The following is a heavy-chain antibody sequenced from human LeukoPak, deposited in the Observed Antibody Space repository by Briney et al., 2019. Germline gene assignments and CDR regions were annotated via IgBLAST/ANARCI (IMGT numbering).Heavy chain of an antibody. J-gene: IGHJ4*02. CDR3: ARDRGAVAATWFDY. Sequence: GGSLRLSCAASGFTFSSYSMNWVRQAPGKGLEWVSCIGSSSTYTNYADSVKGRFTISRDNAKNSLYLQMDGLRAEDTAVYYCARDRGAVAATWFDYWGQGTLVTVSS. CDR1: GFTFSSYS. CDR2: IGSSSTYT. D-gene: IGHD6-19*01. V-gene: IGHV3-21*04.